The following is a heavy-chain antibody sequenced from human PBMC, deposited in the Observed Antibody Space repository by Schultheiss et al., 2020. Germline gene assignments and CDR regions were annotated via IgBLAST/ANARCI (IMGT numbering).Heavy chain of an antibody. CDR3: AKGNYYDSSGYVEYFDY. CDR1: GFTFSSYG. J-gene: IGHJ4*02. D-gene: IGHD3-22*01. V-gene: IGHV3-30*02. Sequence: GESLKISCTTSGFTFSSYGMHWVRQAPGKGLEWVAVIWYDGSNKYYADSVKGRFTISRDNSKNTLYLQMNSLRAEDTAVYYCAKGNYYDSSGYVEYFDYWGQGTLVTGSS. CDR2: IWYDGSNK.